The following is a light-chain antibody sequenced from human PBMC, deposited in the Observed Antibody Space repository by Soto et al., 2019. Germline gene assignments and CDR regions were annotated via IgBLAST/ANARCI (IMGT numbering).Light chain of an antibody. CDR3: SSYTSGSTLYV. CDR2: ASS. Sequence: SALTHPASVSGSPGQSITISCTCTISDVGSYNYVSWYQQHPVKAPRLMIYASSNRPSGVSHRFSGSRSGNTASLTISGLQAEDEADYFCSSYTSGSTLYVFGSGTKVTVL. CDR1: ISDVGSYNY. J-gene: IGLJ1*01. V-gene: IGLV2-14*01.